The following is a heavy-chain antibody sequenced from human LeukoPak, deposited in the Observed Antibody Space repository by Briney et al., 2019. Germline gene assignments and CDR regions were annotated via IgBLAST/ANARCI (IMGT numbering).Heavy chain of an antibody. V-gene: IGHV1-2*02. J-gene: IGHJ5*02. CDR2: INPNSGGT. CDR1: GYTFTGYY. D-gene: IGHD4-17*01. Sequence: GASVKVSCKASGYTFTGYYMHWVRQAPGQGLEWMGWINPNSGGTNYAQKFQGRVTMTRDTSISTAYMELSRLRSDDTAVYYCARDRGTTVTTAFYWFDPWGQGTLVTVSS. CDR3: ARDRGTTVTTAFYWFDP.